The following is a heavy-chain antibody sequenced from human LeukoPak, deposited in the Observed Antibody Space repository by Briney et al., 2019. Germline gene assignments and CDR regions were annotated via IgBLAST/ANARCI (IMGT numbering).Heavy chain of an antibody. CDR2: IYWDDDK. J-gene: IGHJ4*02. Sequence: SGPTLVKPTQTLTLTCTFSGFSLRTSGVNVGWIRQPPGKALEWLALIYWDDDKRYSPSLKSRLTITKDTSKNQVVLTMTNMDPVDTATYYCVHRRLAAGTNYFDYWGQGTLVTVSS. V-gene: IGHV2-5*02. CDR1: GFSLRTSGVN. D-gene: IGHD6-13*01. CDR3: VHRRLAAGTNYFDY.